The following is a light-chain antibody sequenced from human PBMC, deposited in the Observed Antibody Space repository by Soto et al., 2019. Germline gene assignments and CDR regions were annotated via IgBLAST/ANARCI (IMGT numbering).Light chain of an antibody. CDR2: GAS. Sequence: EIVITQSPATLSVSPGERATLSCRASQSVSSNVAWYQQIPGQTPRLLIYGASTRATGIPVRFSGSGSGTEFTLTIRTLQSEDFAVYYCHQYDDGPYTVGQGTKVEIK. J-gene: IGKJ2*01. CDR3: HQYDDGPYT. CDR1: QSVSSN. V-gene: IGKV3-15*01.